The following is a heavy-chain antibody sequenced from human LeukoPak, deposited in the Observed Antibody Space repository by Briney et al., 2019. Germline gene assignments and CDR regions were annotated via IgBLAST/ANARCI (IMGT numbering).Heavy chain of an antibody. CDR1: GFTVSSNY. CDR3: ARDPSPILRRNYFDY. CDR2: IYSDSNT. V-gene: IGHV3-66*01. Sequence: PGGSLRLSCAASGFTVSSNYLTWVRQAPGKGLECVSVIYSDSNTYYADSVKGRFTISRDNSKNTLYLQMNSLRAEDTAVYYCARDPSPILRRNYFDYWGQGTLVTVSS. D-gene: IGHD4-17*01. J-gene: IGHJ4*02.